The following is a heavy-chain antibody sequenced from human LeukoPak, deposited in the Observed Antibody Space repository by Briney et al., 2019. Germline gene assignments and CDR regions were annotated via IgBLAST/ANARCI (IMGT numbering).Heavy chain of an antibody. CDR2: ISGSGGST. CDR1: GFPFSSYA. CDR3: AKVAVGNYDFWSGYYPYFDY. J-gene: IGHJ4*02. Sequence: GGSLRLSCAASGFPFSSYAMSWVRQAPGKGLEWVSGISGSGGSTYYADSVKGRFTISRDNSKNTLYLQMNNLRAEDTAVYYCAKVAVGNYDFWSGYYPYFDYWGQGTLVTVSS. D-gene: IGHD3-3*01. V-gene: IGHV3-23*01.